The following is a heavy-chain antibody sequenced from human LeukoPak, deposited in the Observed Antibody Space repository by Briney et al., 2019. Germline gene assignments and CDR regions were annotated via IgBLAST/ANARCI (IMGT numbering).Heavy chain of an antibody. V-gene: IGHV3-66*01. D-gene: IGHD5-18*01. J-gene: IGHJ6*02. CDR1: GFTVTYNY. CDR2: MYSVGST. CDR3: ARDLAGYSYGNNYYYGMDV. Sequence: GGSLRLSCAPSGFTVTYNYMTWVRHAPEKGLGWVSIMYSVGSTYYADSVKGRFTISRDNSKNTLYLQMNSLRAEDTAVYYCARDLAGYSYGNNYYYGMDVWGQGTTVTVSS.